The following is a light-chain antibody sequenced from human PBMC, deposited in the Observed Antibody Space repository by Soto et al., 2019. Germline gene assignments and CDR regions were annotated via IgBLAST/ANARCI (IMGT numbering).Light chain of an antibody. Sequence: SYELTQPPSVSVSPGQTATITCSGDKLGEKYTCWYQQKPGQSPILVIQEDTKRPSGIPERFSGSNSGNTATLTISGTQPMDEADYYCQAWVESVAVFGGGTKLTVL. CDR1: KLGEKY. V-gene: IGLV3-1*01. CDR3: QAWVESVAV. CDR2: EDT. J-gene: IGLJ2*01.